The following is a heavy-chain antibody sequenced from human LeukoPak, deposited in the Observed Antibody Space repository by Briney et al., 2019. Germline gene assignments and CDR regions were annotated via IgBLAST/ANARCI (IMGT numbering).Heavy chain of an antibody. D-gene: IGHD2-15*01. CDR3: ARRSVVSVVVAATGGEGYWFDP. V-gene: IGHV1-69*13. CDR2: IIPIFGTA. CDR1: GGTFSSYA. Sequence: ASVKVSCKASGGTFSSYAISWVRQAPGQGLEWMGGIIPIFGTANYAQKFQGRVTITADESTSTAYMELSSLRSEDTAVYYCARRSVVSVVVAATGGEGYWFDPWGQGTLVTVSS. J-gene: IGHJ5*02.